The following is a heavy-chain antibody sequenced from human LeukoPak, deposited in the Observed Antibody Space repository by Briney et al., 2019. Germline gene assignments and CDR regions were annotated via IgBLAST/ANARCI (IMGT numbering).Heavy chain of an antibody. Sequence: GGSLRLSCAASGFTLDDYAMHWVRQPPGKGLEWVSLVSWDGGYTSYSDSVRGRFAISRDNNEDSLYLQMNSLRAEDTALYFCAKDLYSYDSRWHYMDVWGKGTTVTVSS. J-gene: IGHJ6*03. CDR2: VSWDGGYT. CDR1: GFTLDDYA. V-gene: IGHV3-43D*03. CDR3: AKDLYSYDSRWHYMDV. D-gene: IGHD3-22*01.